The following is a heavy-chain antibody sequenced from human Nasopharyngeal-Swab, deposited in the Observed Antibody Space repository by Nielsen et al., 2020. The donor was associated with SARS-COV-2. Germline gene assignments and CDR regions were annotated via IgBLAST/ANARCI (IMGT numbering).Heavy chain of an antibody. CDR2: ISSSGSTI. CDR3: AREGLSRYFDWLSLGDNDY. D-gene: IGHD3-9*01. J-gene: IGHJ4*02. Sequence: LYGASLDFPFLAYFMSWIRQAPGKGLEWVSYISSSGSTIYYADSVKGRFTISRDNAKNSLYLQMNSLRAKDTAVYYCAREGLSRYFDWLSLGDNDYWGQGTLVTVSS. CDR1: DFPFLAYF. V-gene: IGHV3-11*01.